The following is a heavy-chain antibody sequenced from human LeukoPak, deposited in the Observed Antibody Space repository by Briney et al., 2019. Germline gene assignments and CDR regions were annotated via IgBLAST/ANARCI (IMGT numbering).Heavy chain of an antibody. V-gene: IGHV4-30-2*01. CDR3: VQEFTMIVVVIIS. CDR2: IYQSGST. CDR1: GGSISSGGYY. J-gene: IGHJ4*02. Sequence: SQTLSLTCTVSGGSISSGGYYWSWIRQPPGQGLEWIGYIYQSGSTYHNPSLKSRVTISVDRSKNQFSLKLSSVTAADTAVYYCVQEFTMIVVVIISWGQGTPVIVSS. D-gene: IGHD3-22*01.